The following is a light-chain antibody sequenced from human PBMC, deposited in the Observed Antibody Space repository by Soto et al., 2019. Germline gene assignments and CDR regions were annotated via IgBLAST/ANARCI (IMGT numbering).Light chain of an antibody. CDR2: GAS. CDR3: LQYDKWPPRLT. CDR1: QNVGSN. V-gene: IGKV3-15*01. J-gene: IGKJ4*01. Sequence: TQPPATVSVSAGEGATLSSRASQNVGSNLAWYQQRSGRAPRLLIYGASKRATGVPAKFSGSGSGTEFTLTISSLQSEDFAVYYCLQYDKWPPRLTFGGGTKVDNK.